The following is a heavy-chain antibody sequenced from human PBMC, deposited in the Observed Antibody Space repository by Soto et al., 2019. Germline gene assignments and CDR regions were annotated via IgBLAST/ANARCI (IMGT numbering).Heavy chain of an antibody. Sequence: QVQLVESGGGVVQPGRSLRLSCAASGFTFSDYGMHRVRQAPGKGLEWVAVIWYDGSNKYYADSVKGRFTVSRDNSKNTLYLQTNGVRAEDTAVFYCARHPSHGSGSYPDYWGQGTMVTVSS. V-gene: IGHV3-33*01. CDR1: GFTFSDYG. J-gene: IGHJ4*02. D-gene: IGHD3-10*01. CDR2: IWYDGSNK. CDR3: ARHPSHGSGSYPDY.